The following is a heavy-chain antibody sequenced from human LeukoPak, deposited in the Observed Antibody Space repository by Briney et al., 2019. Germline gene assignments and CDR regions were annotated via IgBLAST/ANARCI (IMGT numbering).Heavy chain of an antibody. V-gene: IGHV1-2*06. D-gene: IGHD5-18*01. CDR1: GYTFTGYY. Sequence: AVKVSCKASGYTFTGYYMHWMRQAPGQGLEWKGRINLNSGGTNYAQKFQGRVTMTRDTAISTAYMDLSRLSSHDTAVYYSYKCRGYSYGWGGVFDIWGKGTMVAVCS. CDR2: INLNSGGT. CDR3: YKCRGYSYGWGGVFDI. J-gene: IGHJ3*02.